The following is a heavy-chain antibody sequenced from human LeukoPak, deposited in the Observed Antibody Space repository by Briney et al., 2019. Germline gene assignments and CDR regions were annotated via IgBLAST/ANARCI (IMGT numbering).Heavy chain of an antibody. D-gene: IGHD6-13*01. Sequence: GGSLRLSCAASGFTFSSYWMHWVRHAPGKGLVWVSRINSDGSSTSYADSVKGRFTISRDNAKNTLYLQMNSLRAEDTAVYYCARVRIAAAGPIYYYGMDVWGQGTTVTVSS. CDR1: GFTFSSYW. J-gene: IGHJ6*02. V-gene: IGHV3-74*01. CDR2: INSDGSST. CDR3: ARVRIAAAGPIYYYGMDV.